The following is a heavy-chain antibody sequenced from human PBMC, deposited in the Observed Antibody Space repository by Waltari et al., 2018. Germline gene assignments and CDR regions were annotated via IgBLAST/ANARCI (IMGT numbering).Heavy chain of an antibody. CDR3: ARDAPLYTTGWGYDY. J-gene: IGHJ4*02. CDR1: GLSISETW. CDR2: IKEDCSKI. D-gene: IGHD6-19*01. V-gene: IGHV3-7*01. Sequence: EVQLVESGGGLVQPGGSLRLSCEASGLSISETWMSWVRQAPGKGPEWVADIKEDCSKIYYVGSVRGRFTISRDNAKNSLYLQMNSLRVEDTAVYYCARDAPLYTTGWGYDYWGQGILVTVSS.